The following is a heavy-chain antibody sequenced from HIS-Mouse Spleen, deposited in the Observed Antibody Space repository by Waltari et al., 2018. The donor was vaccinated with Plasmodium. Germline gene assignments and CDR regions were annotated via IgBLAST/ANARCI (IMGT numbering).Heavy chain of an antibody. V-gene: IGHV2-70*15. Sequence: QVTLRESGPALVKPTQTLTLTCTFSGFSLSTSGMCVSWIRQPPGKALEWLARIDWDDDKDYIKALKTRLTISKDTSKNPVVLTMTNMDPVDTATYYCARTTYSSSSAKYYYYGMDVWGQGTTVTVSS. CDR2: IDWDDDK. D-gene: IGHD6-6*01. J-gene: IGHJ6*02. CDR1: GFSLSTSGMC. CDR3: ARTTYSSSSAKYYYYGMDV.